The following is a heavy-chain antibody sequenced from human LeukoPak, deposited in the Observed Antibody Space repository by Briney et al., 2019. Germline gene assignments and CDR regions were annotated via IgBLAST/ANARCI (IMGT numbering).Heavy chain of an antibody. Sequence: TSVKVSCKASGFTFTSSAVQWVRQARGQRLEWIGWIVVGSGNTNYAQKFQERVTITRDMSTSTAYMELSSLRSEDTAVYYCAAASAVAVGGVAFDIWGQGTMVTVSS. CDR3: AAASAVAVGGVAFDI. CDR1: GFTFTSSA. V-gene: IGHV1-58*01. J-gene: IGHJ3*02. CDR2: IVVGSGNT. D-gene: IGHD6-19*01.